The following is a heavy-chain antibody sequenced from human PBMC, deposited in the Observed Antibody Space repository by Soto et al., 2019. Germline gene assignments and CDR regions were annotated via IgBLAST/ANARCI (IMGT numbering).Heavy chain of an antibody. CDR2: ISGSGGST. CDR3: AKTRDYMEGMDV. Sequence: GSLRLSCAASGFTFSSYAMSWVRQAPGKGLEWVSAISGSGGSTYYADSVKGRFTISRDNSKNTLYLQMNSLRAEDTAVYYCAKTRDYMEGMDVWGQGTTVTVSS. CDR1: GFTFSSYA. J-gene: IGHJ6*02. V-gene: IGHV3-23*01. D-gene: IGHD4-4*01.